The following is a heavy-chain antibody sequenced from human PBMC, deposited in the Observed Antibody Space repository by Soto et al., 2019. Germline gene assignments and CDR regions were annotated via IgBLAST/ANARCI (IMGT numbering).Heavy chain of an antibody. CDR2: ISDGGDLI. CDR3: AKRQGTGLAAKNFDF. J-gene: IGHJ4*02. CDR1: GFPFSNHA. V-gene: IGHV3-23*01. D-gene: IGHD2-15*01. Sequence: EVQLLESGGGLVQPGGSLRVSCAASGFPFSNHAMSWVRQAPGKGLEWVSGISDGGDLIYYADSVKGRFSMSRDNSENMLYLQMTNLRAEDTAIYFCAKRQGTGLAAKNFDFWGQGTLVTVSS.